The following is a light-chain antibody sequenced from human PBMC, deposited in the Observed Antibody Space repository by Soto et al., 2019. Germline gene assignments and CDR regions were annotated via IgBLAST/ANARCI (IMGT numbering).Light chain of an antibody. CDR2: EVS. Sequence: QSALTQPAFVSGSPGQSITISCTGTSSDVGGYNYVSWCQHPPGKAPKLMISEVSNRPSGVSNRFSGSKSGNTASLTISGLQAEDEADYYCSSYTSTSTRVFGTGTQLTVL. CDR1: SSDVGGYNY. V-gene: IGLV2-14*01. J-gene: IGLJ1*01. CDR3: SSYTSTSTRV.